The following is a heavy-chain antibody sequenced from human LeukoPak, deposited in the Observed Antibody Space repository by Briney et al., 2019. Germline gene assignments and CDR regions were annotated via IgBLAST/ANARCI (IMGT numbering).Heavy chain of an antibody. Sequence: GGSLRLSCAASGFTFSSYGMHWVRQAPGKGLEWVAFIRYDGSNKYYADSVKGRFTISRDNSKNTLYLQMNSLRAEDTAVYYCAKALAIFSWFDLWGQGTLVTVSS. CDR1: GFTFSSYG. CDR2: IRYDGSNK. D-gene: IGHD3-3*01. V-gene: IGHV3-30*02. J-gene: IGHJ5*02. CDR3: AKALAIFSWFDL.